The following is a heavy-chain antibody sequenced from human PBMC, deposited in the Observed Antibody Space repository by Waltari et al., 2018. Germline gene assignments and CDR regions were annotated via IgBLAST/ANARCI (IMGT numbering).Heavy chain of an antibody. CDR2: IYTSGST. CDR1: GGSISSGSYY. CDR3: AREDYYDPLGDAFDI. J-gene: IGHJ3*02. V-gene: IGHV4-61*02. Sequence: QVQLQESGPGLVKPSQTLSLTCTVSGGSISSGSYYWSWLRQPAGKGLEWIGRIYTSGSTNYNPSLKSRVTISVDTSKNQFSLKLSSVTAADTAVYYCAREDYYDPLGDAFDIWGQGTMVTVSS. D-gene: IGHD3-22*01.